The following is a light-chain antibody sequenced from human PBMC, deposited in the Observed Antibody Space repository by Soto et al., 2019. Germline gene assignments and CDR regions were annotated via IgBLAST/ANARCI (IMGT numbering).Light chain of an antibody. J-gene: IGKJ4*01. CDR1: QSVSSSY. CDR3: QQYGSSPLT. Sequence: EIVLTQSPGTLSLSPGERATLSCRASQSVSSSYVAWYQLKPGQAPRLFIYGASSRATGIPDRFSGSGSGTDFTLSISRLEPEDFAVYYCQQYGSSPLTFGGGTKVEIK. V-gene: IGKV3-20*01. CDR2: GAS.